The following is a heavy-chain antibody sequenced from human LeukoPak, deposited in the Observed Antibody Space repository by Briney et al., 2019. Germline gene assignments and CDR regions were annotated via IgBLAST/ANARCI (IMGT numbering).Heavy chain of an antibody. CDR3: ANYAFDI. V-gene: IGHV3-23*01. CDR2: ITGTGGTT. CDR1: GFTFSSYA. Sequence: GGSLRLSCTASGFTFSSYAMTWVRQAPGKGLEWVSLITGTGGTTFYADSVKGRFTISRDNAKNSLYLQMNSLRAEDTAVYYCANYAFDIWGQGTMVTVSS. J-gene: IGHJ3*02.